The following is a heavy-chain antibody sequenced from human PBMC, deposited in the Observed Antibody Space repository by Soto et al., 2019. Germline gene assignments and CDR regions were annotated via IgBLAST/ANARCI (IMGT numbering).Heavy chain of an antibody. Sequence: PGGSLRLSCAASGFTFSGPAMHWVRQASGKGLEWVGRIRSKANSYATAYAASVKGRFTISRDDSKNTAYLQMNSLKTEDTAVYYCTRHGGGYCSSTSCSNNWGQGTLVTVSS. CDR3: TRHGGGYCSSTSCSNN. D-gene: IGHD2-2*01. V-gene: IGHV3-73*01. CDR1: GFTFSGPA. J-gene: IGHJ4*02. CDR2: IRSKANSYAT.